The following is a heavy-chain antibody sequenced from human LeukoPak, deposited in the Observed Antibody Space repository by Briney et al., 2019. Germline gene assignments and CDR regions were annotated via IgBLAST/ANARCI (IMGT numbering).Heavy chain of an antibody. CDR1: GFTFSSYE. Sequence: GGSLRLSCAASGFTFSSYEMNWVRQAPGKGLEWVAKVNEDGRQIYYADSVKGRFTISRDNAKNSVHLQMNNLRVEDTAVYYCAKDEVGGHFEYWGQGTLVTVSS. CDR3: AKDEVGGHFEY. V-gene: IGHV3-7*01. CDR2: VNEDGRQI. J-gene: IGHJ4*02.